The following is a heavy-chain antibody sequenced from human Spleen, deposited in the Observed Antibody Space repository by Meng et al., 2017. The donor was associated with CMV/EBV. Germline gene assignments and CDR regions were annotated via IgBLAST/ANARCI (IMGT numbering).Heavy chain of an antibody. CDR2: IYDSGST. CDR1: GGSVSSAGYY. Sequence: SETLSLTCTVSGGSVSSAGYYWSWIRQPPGKGLEWIGHIYDSGSTNHNPSLKSRVTISVDTSKNQFSLKLSSVTAADTAVYYCARGRRNYYGSGSWFDPWGQGTLVTVSS. CDR3: ARGRRNYYGSGSWFDP. J-gene: IGHJ5*02. D-gene: IGHD3-10*01. V-gene: IGHV4-61*08.